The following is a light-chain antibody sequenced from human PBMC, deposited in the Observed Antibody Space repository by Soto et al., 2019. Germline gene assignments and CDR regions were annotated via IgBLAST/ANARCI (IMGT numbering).Light chain of an antibody. CDR1: SNDVGGYNY. CDR3: ISYTSISTWV. Sequence: QSVLTQPASVSGSPGQSITISCTGTSNDVGGYNYVSWYQQHPGKVPKLMIYEVSNRPSGVSDRFSGSRSGNTASLTISGLQAEDESDYYCISYTSISTWVFGGGTKLTVL. CDR2: EVS. J-gene: IGLJ3*02. V-gene: IGLV2-14*01.